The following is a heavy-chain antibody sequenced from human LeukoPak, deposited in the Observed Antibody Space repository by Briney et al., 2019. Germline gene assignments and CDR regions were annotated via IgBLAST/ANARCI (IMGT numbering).Heavy chain of an antibody. CDR1: GFTLNNAW. CDR3: TTSYYDSSGFRA. Sequence: GGSLRLSYVASGFTLNNAWMSWVRQAPGKGLEWVGRIKSKTDGGTIDYAAPVKGRSTISRDDSKNMVYLLMNSLKTEDTAVYYCTTSYYDSSGFRAWGQGTLVTVSS. CDR2: IKSKTDGGTI. J-gene: IGHJ4*02. D-gene: IGHD3-22*01. V-gene: IGHV3-15*05.